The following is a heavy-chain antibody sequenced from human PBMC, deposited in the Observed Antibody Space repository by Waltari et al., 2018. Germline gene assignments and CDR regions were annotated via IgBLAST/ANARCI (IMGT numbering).Heavy chain of an antibody. Sequence: QVQLVQSGAEVKKPGASVKVSCKASGYTFTGYYMTWVRQAPGRGLEWMGWINPNSGGTNYAQKFQGRVTMTRDTSISTAYMELSRLRSDDTAVYYCARGIGKDFWSGYNPNWFDPWGQGTLVTVSS. CDR1: GYTFTGYY. D-gene: IGHD3-3*01. CDR3: ARGIGKDFWSGYNPNWFDP. CDR2: INPNSGGT. V-gene: IGHV1-2*02. J-gene: IGHJ5*02.